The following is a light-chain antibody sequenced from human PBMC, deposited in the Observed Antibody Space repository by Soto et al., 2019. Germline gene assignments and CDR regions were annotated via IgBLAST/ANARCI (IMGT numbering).Light chain of an antibody. CDR1: QSISNY. CDR2: AAS. J-gene: IGKJ1*01. V-gene: IGKV1-39*01. CDR3: QQSYGTPTWT. Sequence: DIQMTQSPSSLSASVGDRVTTTCRASQSISNYLNWYQQKPGKGPNLLIYAASSLQSGVPSRFSGSGSGTDFTLTISSLQPEDFATYYCQQSYGTPTWTFGQGTKVDIK.